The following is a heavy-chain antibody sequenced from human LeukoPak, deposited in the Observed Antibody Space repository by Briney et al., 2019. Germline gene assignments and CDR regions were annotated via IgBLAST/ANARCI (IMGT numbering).Heavy chain of an antibody. CDR3: AKRYSSGWYYFDY. CDR1: GFTFSSYG. V-gene: IGHV3-30*18. D-gene: IGHD6-19*01. J-gene: IGHJ4*02. CDR2: VSYDGSDK. Sequence: TGGSLRLSCAASGFTFSSYGMHWVRQAPGKGLEWVAVVSYDGSDKYYADSVKGRFTISRDNSKNTLYLEMNSLRVEDTAVYYCAKRYSSGWYYFDYWGQGTLVTVSS.